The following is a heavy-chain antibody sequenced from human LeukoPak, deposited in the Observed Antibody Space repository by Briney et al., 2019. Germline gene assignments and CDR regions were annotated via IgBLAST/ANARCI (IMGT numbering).Heavy chain of an antibody. D-gene: IGHD3-10*01. Sequence: PPETLSLTCAVYGGSFSGYYWSWIRQPPGKGLEWIGEINHSGSTNYNPSLKSRVTISVDTSKNQFSLKLSSVTAADTAVYYCARGSPWFGELLGLDYWGQGTLVTVSS. CDR3: ARGSPWFGELLGLDY. CDR1: GGSFSGYY. V-gene: IGHV4-34*01. J-gene: IGHJ4*02. CDR2: INHSGST.